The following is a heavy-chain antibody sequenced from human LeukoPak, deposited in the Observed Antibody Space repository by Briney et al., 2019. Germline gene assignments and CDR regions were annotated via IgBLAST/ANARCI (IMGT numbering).Heavy chain of an antibody. CDR1: GYTFTNYG. J-gene: IGHJ5*02. CDR2: ISAYNGNT. CDR3: ARVGYSSSWYGGGDNWFDP. Sequence: ASVKVSCKTSGYTFTNYGISWVRQAPGLGLEWMGWISAYNGNTNYAQKVQGRVTMTTDTSTSTAYMELRSLRSEDTAVYYCARVGYSSSWYGGGDNWFDPWGQGTLVTVSS. V-gene: IGHV1-18*01. D-gene: IGHD6-13*01.